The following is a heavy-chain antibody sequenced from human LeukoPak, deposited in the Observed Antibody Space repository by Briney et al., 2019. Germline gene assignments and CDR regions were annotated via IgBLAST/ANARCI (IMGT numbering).Heavy chain of an antibody. CDR3: AKASDYYDSSGYYYPDAFDI. J-gene: IGHJ3*02. CDR1: GFTFDDYA. V-gene: IGHV3-9*03. D-gene: IGHD3-22*01. CDR2: ISWNSGSI. Sequence: PGRSLRLSCAASGFTFDDYAMHWVRQAPGKGLEWVSGISWNSGSIGYADSVKGRFTISRDNAKNSLYLQMNSLRAEDMALYYCAKASDYYDSSGYYYPDAFDIWGQGTMVTVS.